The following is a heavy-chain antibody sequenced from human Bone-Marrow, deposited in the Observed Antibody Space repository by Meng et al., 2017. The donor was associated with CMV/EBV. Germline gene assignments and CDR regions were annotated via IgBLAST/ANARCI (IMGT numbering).Heavy chain of an antibody. Sequence: GESLKISCAASGLTFSSYSMNWVRQAPGKGLEWVSSISSSSSYIYYADSVKGRFTISRDNAKNSLYLQMNSLRAEDTAVYYCARETAVAVADPWGQGTLGTVSS. CDR3: ARETAVAVADP. CDR1: GLTFSSYS. V-gene: IGHV3-21*01. CDR2: ISSSSSYI. D-gene: IGHD6-19*01. J-gene: IGHJ5*02.